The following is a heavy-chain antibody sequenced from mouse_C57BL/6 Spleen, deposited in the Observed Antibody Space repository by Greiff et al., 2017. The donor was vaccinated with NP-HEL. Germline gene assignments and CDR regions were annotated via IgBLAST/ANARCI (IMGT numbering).Heavy chain of an antibody. V-gene: IGHV1-82*01. CDR2: IYPGDGDT. Sequence: VQLQQSGPELVKPGASVKISCKASGYALSSSWMNWVKQRPGKGLEWIGRIYPGDGDTNYNGKFKGKATLTADKSSSTAYMQLSSLTSEDSAVYFCAREDYDGDYYAMDYWGQGTSVTVSS. D-gene: IGHD2-4*01. J-gene: IGHJ4*01. CDR3: AREDYDGDYYAMDY. CDR1: GYALSSSW.